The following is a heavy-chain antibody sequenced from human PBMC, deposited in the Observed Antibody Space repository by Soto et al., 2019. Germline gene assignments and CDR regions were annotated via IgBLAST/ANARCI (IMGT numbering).Heavy chain of an antibody. V-gene: IGHV3-49*04. Sequence: GGSLRLSCTASGFTFGDYAMHWVRQAPGKGLEWVGFIRHKVYNATTEYAPSVKGRFSISRDDSKRIGYLQMNSLKTEDTAVYYCASAASMDVWGRGTTVTVSS. J-gene: IGHJ6*02. D-gene: IGHD6-25*01. CDR2: IRHKVYNATT. CDR3: ASAASMDV. CDR1: GFTFGDYA.